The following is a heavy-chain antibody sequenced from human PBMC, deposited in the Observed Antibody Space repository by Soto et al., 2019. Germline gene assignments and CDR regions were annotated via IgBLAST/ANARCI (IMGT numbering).Heavy chain of an antibody. J-gene: IGHJ6*02. Sequence: WASVKVSCKACGYTFTCYGISWVRQAPGQGLEWMGWISAYNGNTNYAQKLQGRDTMTTDTSTSTAYMELRSLRSDDTAVYYCARGGFLEWLFYQINYYGMDVWGQGTTVTVSS. D-gene: IGHD3-3*01. CDR2: ISAYNGNT. CDR3: ARGGFLEWLFYQINYYGMDV. CDR1: GYTFTCYG. V-gene: IGHV1-18*04.